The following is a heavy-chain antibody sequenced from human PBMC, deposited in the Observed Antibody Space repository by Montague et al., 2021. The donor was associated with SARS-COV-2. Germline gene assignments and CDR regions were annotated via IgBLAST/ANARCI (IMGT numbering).Heavy chain of an antibody. V-gene: IGHV4-34*01. CDR1: SGSLSGYY. J-gene: IGHJ4*02. CDR2: INYSGDT. CDR3: ARRESSWWFLAY. D-gene: IGHD2-8*02. Sequence: SETLSLTCAVYSGSLSGYYWSWIRQAPGKGLEWIGEINYSGDTYYNPSLTSRVTISMDTSGSQFSLKMTSVTAADTAVYYCARRESSWWFLAYWGQGTLVTVSS.